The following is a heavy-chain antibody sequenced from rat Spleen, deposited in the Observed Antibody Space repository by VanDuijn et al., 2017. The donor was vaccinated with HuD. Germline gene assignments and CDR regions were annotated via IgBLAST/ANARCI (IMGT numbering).Heavy chain of an antibody. J-gene: IGHJ2*01. CDR2: ISSSGSNV. CDR1: GFTFNNYW. CDR3: TREDGNYGDCFDY. V-gene: IGHV5-31*01. D-gene: IGHD4-1*01. Sequence: EVQLVESGGGLVQPGRSLKLSCVASGFTFNNYWMNWVRQAPGKGLEWIASISSSGSNVYYPDSVKGRFTISRDNAQNTLYLQMNSLRSEDTATYFCTREDGNYGDCFDYWGQGVMVTVSS.